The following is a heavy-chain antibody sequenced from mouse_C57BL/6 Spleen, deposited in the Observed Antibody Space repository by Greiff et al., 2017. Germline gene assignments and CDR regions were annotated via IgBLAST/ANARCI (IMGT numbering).Heavy chain of an antibody. D-gene: IGHD1-1*01. Sequence: EVQLVESGGGLVQPGGSLSLSCAASGFTFTDYYMSWVRQPPGKALEWLGFIRNKASGYTTEYSASVKGRLTISRDNSQSILYLQMHALRAEDGATYACARSGYGSSYGFDYWGQGTTLTVSS. CDR2: IRNKASGYTT. CDR1: GFTFTDYY. CDR3: ARSGYGSSYGFDY. V-gene: IGHV7-3*01. J-gene: IGHJ2*01.